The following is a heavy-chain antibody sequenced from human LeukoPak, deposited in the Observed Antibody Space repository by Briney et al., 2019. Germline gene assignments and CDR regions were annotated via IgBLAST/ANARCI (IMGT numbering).Heavy chain of an antibody. V-gene: IGHV1-18*04. CDR3: ARDAIMITFGGVIVPSYYYYYMDV. D-gene: IGHD3-16*02. CDR1: GYTFSGFY. Sequence: ASVKVSCKASGYTFSGFYIHWVRQAPGQGLEWMGWMSAYNGNTNYAQKLQGRVTMTTDTSTSTAYMELRSLRSDDTAVYYCARDAIMITFGGVIVPSYYYYYMDVWGKGTTVTISS. J-gene: IGHJ6*03. CDR2: MSAYNGNT.